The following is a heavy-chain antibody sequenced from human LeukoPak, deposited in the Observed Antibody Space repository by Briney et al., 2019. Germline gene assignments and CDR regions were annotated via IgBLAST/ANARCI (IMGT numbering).Heavy chain of an antibody. CDR1: GFAFNYAW. D-gene: IGHD3-10*01. V-gene: IGHV3-21*01. CDR2: ITSSSSYI. CDR3: ARDRSPGYMDV. J-gene: IGHJ6*03. Sequence: GGSLRLSCAASGFAFNYAWVSWVRQAPGKGLDWVSSITSSSSYIYYADSVKGRFTISRDNAKNSLYLQMNSLRAEDTAVYYCARDRSPGYMDVWGKGTTVTVSS.